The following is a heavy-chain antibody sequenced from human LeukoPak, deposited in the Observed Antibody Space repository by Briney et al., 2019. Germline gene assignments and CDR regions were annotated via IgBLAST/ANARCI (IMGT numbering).Heavy chain of an antibody. Sequence: PGGSLRLSCAASGFTFSSYSMNWVRQAPGKGLEWVSSISSSSTYIYYPDSLKGRFTISRDNAKNSLYLQMNSLRAEDTAVYYCARDKVADYGGSGEDDALDIWGQGTMVTVSS. CDR3: ARDKVADYGGSGEDDALDI. CDR2: ISSSSTYI. CDR1: GFTFSSYS. D-gene: IGHD4-23*01. V-gene: IGHV3-21*01. J-gene: IGHJ3*02.